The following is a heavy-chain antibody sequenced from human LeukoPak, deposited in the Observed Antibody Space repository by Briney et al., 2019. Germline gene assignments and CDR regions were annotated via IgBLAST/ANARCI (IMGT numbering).Heavy chain of an antibody. CDR1: GGTFSSYT. CDR2: ISPISGTT. D-gene: IGHD1-1*01. Sequence: ASVKVSCNASGGTFSSYTITWVRQAPGQGLEWMGGISPISGTTNYAQKFQGRVTITTDESTSTAYMELSSLRSEDTAVYYCATPPTGTTTTGEYYFDYWGQGTLVTVSS. J-gene: IGHJ4*02. CDR3: ATPPTGTTTTGEYYFDY. V-gene: IGHV1-69*05.